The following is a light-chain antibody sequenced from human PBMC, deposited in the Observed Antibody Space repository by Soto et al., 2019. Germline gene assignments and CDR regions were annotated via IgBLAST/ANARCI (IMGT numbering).Light chain of an antibody. CDR2: RVT. CDR3: SSFASNRIYV. CDR1: HNDIGTYDY. V-gene: IGLV2-14*03. Sequence: QSARTQPTSVSGSPGQSITISCTGNHNDIGTYDYVSWYQQHPGRAPRLLIHRVTTRPSGISDRFSASKSGLTASLTISGLQPEDEADYYCSSFASNRIYVFGPGTKVTVL. J-gene: IGLJ1*01.